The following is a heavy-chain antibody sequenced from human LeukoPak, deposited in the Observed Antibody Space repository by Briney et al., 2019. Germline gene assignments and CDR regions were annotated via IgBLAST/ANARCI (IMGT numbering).Heavy chain of an antibody. V-gene: IGHV4-59*11. J-gene: IGHJ3*02. CDR3: ARLINNDNSGDADTFDM. Sequence: SETLPLTCTVSGGPMRGHYWSWIRQTPGKGLEWIGYIDYSGSTRYNPSLQSRVSISVDTSKNQFSLKLTSVTATDTAVYYCARLINNDNSGDADTFDMWGQGTVVTVFS. D-gene: IGHD3-22*01. CDR2: IDYSGST. CDR1: GGPMRGHY.